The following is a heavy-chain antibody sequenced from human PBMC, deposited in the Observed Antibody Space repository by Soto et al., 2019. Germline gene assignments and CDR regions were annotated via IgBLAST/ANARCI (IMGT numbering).Heavy chain of an antibody. CDR3: ARNYYGSGSSFNWFDP. J-gene: IGHJ5*02. Sequence: GGSLRLSCAASGFTFSSYSMNWVRQAPGKGLEWVSYISSSSSTIYYADSVKGRFTISRDNAKNSLYLQMNSLRAEDTAVYYCARNYYGSGSSFNWFDPWGQGTLVTVSS. V-gene: IGHV3-48*01. CDR1: GFTFSSYS. CDR2: ISSSSSTI. D-gene: IGHD3-10*01.